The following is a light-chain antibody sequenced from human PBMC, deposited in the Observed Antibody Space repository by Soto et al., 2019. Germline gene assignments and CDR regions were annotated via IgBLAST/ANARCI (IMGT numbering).Light chain of an antibody. V-gene: IGKV1-9*01. J-gene: IGKJ1*01. CDR3: LQLNSFPPT. CDR2: AAS. Sequence: GDRVTIPCRASQDISSHLVWFQQESGKAPKLLIYAASTSQSGVPSRFTGVGAGTEFTLTISSLQPEDFATYYCLQLNSFPPTFGQGTKVETK. CDR1: QDISSH.